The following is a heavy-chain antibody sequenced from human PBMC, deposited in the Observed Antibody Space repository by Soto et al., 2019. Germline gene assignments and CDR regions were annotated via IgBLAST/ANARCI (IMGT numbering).Heavy chain of an antibody. D-gene: IGHD2-2*01. J-gene: IGHJ4*02. V-gene: IGHV3-49*03. CDR3: TRDLSIVVVPAASRYFDY. Sequence: LRLSCTASGFTFGDYAMSWFRQAPGKGLEWVGFIRSKAYGGTTEYAASVKGRFTISRDDSKSIAYLQMNSLKTEDTAVYYCTRDLSIVVVPAASRYFDYWGQGTLVTVSS. CDR1: GFTFGDYA. CDR2: IRSKAYGGTT.